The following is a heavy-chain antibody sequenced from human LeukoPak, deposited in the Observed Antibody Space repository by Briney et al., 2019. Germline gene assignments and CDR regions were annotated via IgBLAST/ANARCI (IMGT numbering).Heavy chain of an antibody. CDR2: INPNSGGT. D-gene: IGHD5-12*01. Sequence: ASVKVSCKASGYTFTGYYMHWVRQAPGQGLEWMGWINPNSGGTNYAQKFQGRVTMTRDTSISTAYMELRRLRSDDTAVYYCAREVVATKGTVDYWGQGTLVTVSS. V-gene: IGHV1-2*02. CDR1: GYTFTGYY. CDR3: AREVVATKGTVDY. J-gene: IGHJ4*02.